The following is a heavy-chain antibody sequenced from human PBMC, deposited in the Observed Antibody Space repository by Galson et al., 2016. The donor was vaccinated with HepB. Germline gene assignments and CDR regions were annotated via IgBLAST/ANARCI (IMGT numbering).Heavy chain of an antibody. CDR1: GFTFSSYE. V-gene: IGHV3-48*03. D-gene: IGHD3-3*01. CDR2: ISSSGSDI. CDR3: VRDGRIRSGSFRRWDY. J-gene: IGHJ4*02. Sequence: SLRLSCAASGFTFSSYEMIWDRQASGRGLEWVSYISSSGSDIYYTESVRGRFTISRDNVDNSLYLQMNSLRAEDTAVYYCVRDGRIRSGSFRRWDYWGRGTLVTVSS.